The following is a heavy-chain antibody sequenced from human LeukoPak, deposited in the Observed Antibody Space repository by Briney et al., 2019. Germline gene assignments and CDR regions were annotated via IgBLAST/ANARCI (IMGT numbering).Heavy chain of an antibody. J-gene: IGHJ4*02. D-gene: IGHD3-22*01. CDR3: ARDFLSYYDSSGYSALDY. V-gene: IGHV3-23*01. CDR2: ISGDGDSR. CDR1: EFTFSNYA. Sequence: GGSLRLSCAASEFTFSNYAMSWVRQTPGKGLEWVSGISGDGDSRYHADSVNGRFTISRDNAKNSLYLQMNSLRAEDTAVYYCARDFLSYYDSSGYSALDYWGQGTLVTVSS.